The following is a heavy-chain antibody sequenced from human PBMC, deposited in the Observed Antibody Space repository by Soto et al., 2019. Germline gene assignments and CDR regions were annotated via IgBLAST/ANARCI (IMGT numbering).Heavy chain of an antibody. CDR2: IYYSGST. J-gene: IGHJ3*02. V-gene: IGHV4-59*08. CDR1: GGSISSYY. Sequence: QVQLQESGPGLVKPSETLSLTCTVSGGSISSYYWSWIRQPPGKGLEWIGYIYYSGSTNYNPALKSPVTISEDTSKNQFSLKLGSVTAADTTVYYCARLGYCSGGSYLHDAFDIWGQGTMVTVSS. CDR3: ARLGYCSGGSYLHDAFDI. D-gene: IGHD2-15*01.